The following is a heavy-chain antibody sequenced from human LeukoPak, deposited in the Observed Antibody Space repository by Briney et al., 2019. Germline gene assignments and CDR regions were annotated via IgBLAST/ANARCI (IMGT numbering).Heavy chain of an antibody. CDR1: GFTFNNYA. Sequence: GGSLRLSCVASGFTFNNYAMHWVRQAPGQGLEWVAVIWYDGSNKFYADSVKGRFTISRDNAKNSLYLQMNSLRDEDTAVYYCVRDVGYAFDIWGQGTMVTVSS. CDR2: IWYDGSNK. D-gene: IGHD1-26*01. CDR3: VRDVGYAFDI. V-gene: IGHV3-33*01. J-gene: IGHJ3*02.